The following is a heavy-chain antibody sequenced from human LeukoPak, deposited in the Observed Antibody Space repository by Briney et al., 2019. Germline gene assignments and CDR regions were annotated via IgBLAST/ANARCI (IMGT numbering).Heavy chain of an antibody. D-gene: IGHD6-19*01. V-gene: IGHV4-34*01. CDR3: ARVGVSSGWYGAFDI. Sequence: SETLSLTCAVYGGSFSGYYWSWIRQPPGKGLEWIGEINHSGSTNYNPSLKSRVTISVDTSKNQFSLKLSSVTAADTAVYYCARVGVSSGWYGAFDIWGQGTMVTVSS. J-gene: IGHJ3*02. CDR1: GGSFSGYY. CDR2: INHSGST.